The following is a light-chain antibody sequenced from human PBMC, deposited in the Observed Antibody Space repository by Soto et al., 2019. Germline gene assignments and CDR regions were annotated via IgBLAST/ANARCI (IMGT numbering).Light chain of an antibody. J-gene: IGKJ2*01. Sequence: EIVLTQSPATLSLSPGERATLSCRTSQSVNSYLAWYQQKPGQAPRLLIYDASNRATGIPARFSGSGSGTDFTLTFSSLEPEDFAVYYCQQRSNWPTFGQGTRLEIK. CDR1: QSVNSY. V-gene: IGKV3-11*01. CDR3: QQRSNWPT. CDR2: DAS.